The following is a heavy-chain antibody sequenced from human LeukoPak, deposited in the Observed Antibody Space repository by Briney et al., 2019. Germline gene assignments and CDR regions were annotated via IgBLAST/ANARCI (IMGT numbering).Heavy chain of an antibody. J-gene: IGHJ4*02. V-gene: IGHV3-21*01. CDR2: ISSSSTYI. CDR1: GFTFSSYG. D-gene: IGHD6-6*01. Sequence: GGSLRLSCAASGFTFSSYGMNWVRQAPGTGLEWVSSISSSSTYIYYSDSVKGRFIISRDNAKNSLYLQMNSLRVEDTAVYYCMRNSSSFGFDYWGQGTLVTVSS. CDR3: MRNSSSFGFDY.